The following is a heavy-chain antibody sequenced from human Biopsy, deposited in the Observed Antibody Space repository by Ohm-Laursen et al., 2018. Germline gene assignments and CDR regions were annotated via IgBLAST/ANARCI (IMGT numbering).Heavy chain of an antibody. CDR1: GYSATNDYY. CDR3: ARVAGGYAYYYGMDV. J-gene: IGHJ6*02. CDR2: IYYDGIT. Sequence: SETLSLTWAVSGYSATNDYYWGWIRQPPGKGLEWIGNIYYDGITYYNPSLKSRVAMSVDTSKNQFSLRLTYVTAADTAVYYCARVAGGYAYYYGMDVWGQGTTVIVSS. V-gene: IGHV4-38-2*01. D-gene: IGHD5-12*01.